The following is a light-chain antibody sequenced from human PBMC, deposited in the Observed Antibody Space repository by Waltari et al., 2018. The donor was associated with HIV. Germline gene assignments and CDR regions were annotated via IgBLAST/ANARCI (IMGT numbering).Light chain of an antibody. Sequence: DIVMTQSPDSLAVSLGERASINCKSRQSILSTNGNRLYLTWYKQRPGQAPNLLIYWASTRESGVPDRFSGSGSGTDFTLTISSLQAEDVAVYYCQQYYDTPYTFGQGTKLDI. J-gene: IGKJ2*01. CDR3: QQYYDTPYT. V-gene: IGKV4-1*01. CDR1: QSILSTNGNRLY. CDR2: WAS.